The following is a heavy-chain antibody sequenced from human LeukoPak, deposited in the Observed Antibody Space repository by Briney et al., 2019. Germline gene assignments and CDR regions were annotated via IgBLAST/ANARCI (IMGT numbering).Heavy chain of an antibody. V-gene: IGHV1-18*01. CDR3: ARDELLWFGELPYYFDY. CDR1: GYTFTSYD. D-gene: IGHD3-10*01. CDR2: ISAYNGNT. Sequence: ASVKVSCKASGYTFTSYDISRVRQAPGQGLEWMGWISAYNGNTNYAQKLQGRVTMTTDTSTSTAYMELRSLRSDDTAAYYCARDELLWFGELPYYFDYWGQGTLVTVSS. J-gene: IGHJ4*02.